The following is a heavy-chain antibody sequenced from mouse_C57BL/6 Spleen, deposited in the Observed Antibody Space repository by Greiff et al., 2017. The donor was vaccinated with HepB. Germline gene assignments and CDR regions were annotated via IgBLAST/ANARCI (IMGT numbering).Heavy chain of an antibody. D-gene: IGHD2-3*01. CDR1: GFTFSSYA. Sequence: EVMLVESGGGLVKPGGSLKLSCAASGFTFSSYAMSWVRQTPEKRLEWVATISDGGSYTYYPDNVKGRFTISRDNAKNNLYLQMSHLKSEDTAMYYCAFDGYYRYFDVWGTGTTVTVSS. CDR2: ISDGGSYT. J-gene: IGHJ1*03. CDR3: AFDGYYRYFDV. V-gene: IGHV5-4*03.